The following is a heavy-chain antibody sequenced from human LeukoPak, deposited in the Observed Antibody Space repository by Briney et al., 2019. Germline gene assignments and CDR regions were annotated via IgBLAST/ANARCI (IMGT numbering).Heavy chain of an antibody. V-gene: IGHV4-59*01. CDR1: GGSISSYY. J-gene: IGHJ6*02. CDR3: ARVRQYYYYYGMDV. CDR2: IYYSGST. Sequence: PSETLSLTCTVSGGSISSYYWSWIRQPPGKGLEWIGYIYYSGSTNYNPSLKSRVTISVDTSKNQFSLKLSSVTAADTAVYYCARVRQYYYYYGMDVWGQGTTVNVSS.